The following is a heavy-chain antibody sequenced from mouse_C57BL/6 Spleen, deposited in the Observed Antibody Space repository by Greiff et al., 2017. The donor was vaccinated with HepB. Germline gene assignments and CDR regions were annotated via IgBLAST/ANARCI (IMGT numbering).Heavy chain of an antibody. CDR1: GYTFTSYW. V-gene: IGHV1-61*01. Sequence: VQLQQSGAELVRPGSSVKLSCKASGYTFTSYWMDWVKQRPGQGLERIGNIYPSDSETHYNQKFKDKATLTVDKSSSTAYMQLSSLTSEDSAVYYCASHYYYGSSYAMDYWGQGTSVTVSS. CDR3: ASHYYYGSSYAMDY. J-gene: IGHJ4*01. CDR2: IYPSDSET. D-gene: IGHD1-1*01.